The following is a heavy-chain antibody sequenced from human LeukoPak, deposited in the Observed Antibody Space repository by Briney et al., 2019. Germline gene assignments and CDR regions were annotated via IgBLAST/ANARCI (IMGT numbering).Heavy chain of an antibody. CDR3: AKGRYSYRPDAFDI. J-gene: IGHJ3*02. V-gene: IGHV5-51*01. D-gene: IGHD5-18*01. CDR2: SYPGDSDT. Sequence: GESLKISCNGSGYSFTSYWIGWVRQMPGEGREWMGISYPGDSDTRYSPSFQGQVTISADKSISTAYLQWSSLKASETAMYHCAKGRYSYRPDAFDIWGQGTMVPVPS. CDR1: GYSFTSYW.